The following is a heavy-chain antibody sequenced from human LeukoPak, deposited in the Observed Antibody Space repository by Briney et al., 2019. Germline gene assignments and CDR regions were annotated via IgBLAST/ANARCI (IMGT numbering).Heavy chain of an antibody. D-gene: IGHD5-18*01. CDR1: GFTVSSSY. CDR3: IYGYTLDF. CDR2: IYSGGST. V-gene: IGHV3-53*01. J-gene: IGHJ4*02. Sequence: GGSLRLSCAASGFTVSSSYMNWVRQAPGKGLEWVSVIYSGGSTNYADSVKGRFTISRDNSKNTLYLQMNSLRAEDTAVYYCIYGYTLDFWGQGTLVTVSS.